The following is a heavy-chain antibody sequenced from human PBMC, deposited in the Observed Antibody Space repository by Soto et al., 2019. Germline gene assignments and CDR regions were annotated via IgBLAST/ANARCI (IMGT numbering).Heavy chain of an antibody. D-gene: IGHD3-10*01. Sequence: QVQLRESGPRLVKPSETLSLICSVSGGSLNNYYWSWLRQAAGKGPEWIGRIYSSGTTHHNPSLSGRVTMSVDTSKRKFSLNLTSVTAADTALYCCARDVGRFHRGWFAGWFDPWGQGVLVTVSS. CDR3: ARDVGRFHRGWFAGWFDP. CDR2: IYSSGTT. V-gene: IGHV4-4*07. CDR1: GGSLNNYY. J-gene: IGHJ5*02.